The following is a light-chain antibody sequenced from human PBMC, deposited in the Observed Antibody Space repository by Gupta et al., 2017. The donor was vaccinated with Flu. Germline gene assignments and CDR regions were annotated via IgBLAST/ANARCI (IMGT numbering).Light chain of an antibody. CDR1: QSLLHSNGYNY. V-gene: IGKV2-28*01. Sequence: DIVMTQSPLSLPVTPGEPASISCRSSQSLLHSNGYNYLDWYLQKPGQSPQLLIYLGFSRASGVPDRFSGSGSGTDLTRKSSRVEAEDVGVYYCKQALQTPLTFGGGTKVEIK. J-gene: IGKJ4*01. CDR3: KQALQTPLT. CDR2: LGF.